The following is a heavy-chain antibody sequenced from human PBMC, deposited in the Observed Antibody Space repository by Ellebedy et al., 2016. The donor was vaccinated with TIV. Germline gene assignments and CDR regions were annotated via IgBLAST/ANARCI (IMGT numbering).Heavy chain of an antibody. D-gene: IGHD1-1*01. Sequence: GSLRLSCTVSGGSISSSSYYWGWIRQSPGKGLEWIGSIYYSGSTYYNPSLKSQITISVDTSKNQFPLKLSSVTAADTAMYYCTRGGTSYSDYWGQGTLVTVSS. CDR3: TRGGTSYSDY. J-gene: IGHJ4*02. CDR1: GGSISSSSYY. CDR2: IYYSGST. V-gene: IGHV4-39*06.